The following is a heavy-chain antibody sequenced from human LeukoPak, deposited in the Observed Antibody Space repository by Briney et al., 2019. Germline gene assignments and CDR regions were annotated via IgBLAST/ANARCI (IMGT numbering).Heavy chain of an antibody. J-gene: IGHJ4*02. CDR1: GFTFGDYS. Sequence: PGGSLRLSCAASGFTFGDYSMKWVRQAPGKGLEWVSSISSGSSYKYYADSLEGRFTISRDNAKKSLYLQMNSLRAEDSAVYYCTRGPTLIGVAGTWPLDYWGQGTLVTVSS. CDR3: TRGPTLIGVAGTWPLDY. V-gene: IGHV3-21*01. CDR2: ISSGSSYK. D-gene: IGHD6-19*01.